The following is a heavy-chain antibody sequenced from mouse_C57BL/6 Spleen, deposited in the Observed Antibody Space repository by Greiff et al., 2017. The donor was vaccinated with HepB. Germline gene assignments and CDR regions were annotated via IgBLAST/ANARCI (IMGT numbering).Heavy chain of an antibody. CDR3: ARRYSSYWYFDV. CDR2: ISGGGGNT. D-gene: IGHD2-12*01. V-gene: IGHV5-9*01. Sequence: SGGGLVKPGGSLKLSCAASGFTFSSYTMSWVRQTPEKRLEWVATISGGGGNTYYPDSVKGRFTISRDNAKNTLYLQMSSLRSEDTALYYCARRYSSYWYFDVWGTGTTVTVSS. J-gene: IGHJ1*03. CDR1: GFTFSSYT.